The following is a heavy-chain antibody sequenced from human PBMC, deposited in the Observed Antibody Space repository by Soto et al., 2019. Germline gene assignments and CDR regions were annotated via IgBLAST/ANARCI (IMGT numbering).Heavy chain of an antibody. CDR1: GYTFTSYA. J-gene: IGHJ6*02. Sequence: ASVKVSCKASGYTFTSYAMHWVRQAPGQRLEWMGRINAGNGNTKYSQKFQGRVTITRDTSASTAYMELSSLRSEDTAVYYCARTASHTAMVESYYYYGMDVWGQGTTVTVSS. CDR2: INAGNGNT. CDR3: ARTASHTAMVESYYYYGMDV. V-gene: IGHV1-3*01. D-gene: IGHD5-18*01.